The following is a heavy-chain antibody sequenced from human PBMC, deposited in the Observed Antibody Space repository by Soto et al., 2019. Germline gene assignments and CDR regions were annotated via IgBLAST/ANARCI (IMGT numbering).Heavy chain of an antibody. Sequence: ASVKVSCKASGYTFTSYDINWVRQATGQGFEWMGWMNPNSGNTGYAQKFQGRVTMTRNTSISTAYMELSSLRSEDTAVYYCARVDYGSDLYDDFDIWGQGTMVTVSS. J-gene: IGHJ3*02. CDR3: ARVDYGSDLYDDFDI. V-gene: IGHV1-8*01. D-gene: IGHD3-10*01. CDR2: MNPNSGNT. CDR1: GYTFTSYD.